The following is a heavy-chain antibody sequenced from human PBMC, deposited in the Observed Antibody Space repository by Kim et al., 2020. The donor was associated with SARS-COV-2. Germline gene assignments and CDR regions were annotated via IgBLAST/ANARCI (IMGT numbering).Heavy chain of an antibody. J-gene: IGHJ6*02. Sequence: SETLSLTCTVSGGSISSYYWSWIRQPPGKGLEWIGYIYYSGSTNYNPSLKSRVTISVDTSKNQFSLKLSTVTAADTAVYYCARVKRVDRVEVVPAATTGGMDICGHGTTGTVSS. D-gene: IGHD2-2*01. CDR3: ARVKRVDRVEVVPAATTGGMDI. CDR2: IYYSGST. CDR1: GGSISSYY. V-gene: IGHV4-59*13.